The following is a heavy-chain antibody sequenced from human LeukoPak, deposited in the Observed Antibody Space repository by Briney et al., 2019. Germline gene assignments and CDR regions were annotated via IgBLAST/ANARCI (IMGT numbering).Heavy chain of an antibody. CDR3: AKARYCSGGVCYCDY. J-gene: IGHJ4*02. D-gene: IGHD2-8*02. CDR2: ISGSGSTT. Sequence: GGSLRLSCAASGFTFASYTINWVRQAPGKGLEWVSSISGSGSTTYYAESVKGRFTISRDNSKNTLSLQMNSLRSDDTAVYYCAKARYCSGGVCYCDYWGQGTLVTVSP. CDR1: GFTFASYT. V-gene: IGHV3-23*01.